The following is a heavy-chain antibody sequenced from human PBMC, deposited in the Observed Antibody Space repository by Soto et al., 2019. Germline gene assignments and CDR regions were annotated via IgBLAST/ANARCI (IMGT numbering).Heavy chain of an antibody. V-gene: IGHV3-11*01. CDR2: ISSSGSTI. CDR3: ARQTSYSNYVYDYFDY. D-gene: IGHD4-4*01. CDR1: GFTFSDYY. Sequence: GGSLRLSWAASGFTFSDYYMSWIRQAPGKGLEWVSYISSSGSTIYYADSVKGRFTISRDNAKNSLYLQMNSLRAEDTAVYSCARQTSYSNYVYDYFDYWGQGTLVTVSS. J-gene: IGHJ4*02.